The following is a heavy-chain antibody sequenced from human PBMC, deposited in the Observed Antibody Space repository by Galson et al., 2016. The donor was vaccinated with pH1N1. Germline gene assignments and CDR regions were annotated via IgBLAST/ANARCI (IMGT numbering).Heavy chain of an antibody. CDR2: IKEDGSET. CDR3: ARAIGSRSAY. Sequence: LRLSCAASGFTFSNYWMHWVRQVSGKGLEWVANIKEDGSETYYVDSVRGRFTISRDNAKNSLYLQMNSLRDEDTALYYCARAIGSRSAYWGQGTLVTVSS. D-gene: IGHD3-16*02. J-gene: IGHJ4*02. V-gene: IGHV3-7*01. CDR1: GFTFSNYW.